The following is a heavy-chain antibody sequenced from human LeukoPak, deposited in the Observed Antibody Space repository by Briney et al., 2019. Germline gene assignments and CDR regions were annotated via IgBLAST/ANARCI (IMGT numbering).Heavy chain of an antibody. CDR1: GGSISSSSYY. V-gene: IGHV4-39*01. CDR2: IYYSGST. J-gene: IGHJ3*02. Sequence: PSETLSLTCTVSGGSISSSSYYWGWIRQPPGKGLEWIGSIYYSGSTNYNPSLKSRVTISVDTSKNQFSLKLSSVTAADTAVYYCARRRHYDRSAYYEAFEIWGQGTMVTVSS. CDR3: ARRRHYDRSAYYEAFEI. D-gene: IGHD3-22*01.